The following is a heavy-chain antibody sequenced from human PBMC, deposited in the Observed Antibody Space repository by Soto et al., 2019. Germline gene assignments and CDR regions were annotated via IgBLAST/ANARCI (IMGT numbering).Heavy chain of an antibody. J-gene: IGHJ6*04. V-gene: IGHV3-66*01. CDR3: ASPLQYGYSRPEV. D-gene: IGHD3-22*01. CDR1: GFTVSSNY. Sequence: EVQLVESGGGLVQPGGSLRLSCAASGFTVSSNYMSWVRQAPGKGLEWVTVIYSGGSTYYADSVKGRFTISRDNCNNTLYLQINTLSTEDTAVYYGASPLQYGYSRPEVWGKGATDTVSS. CDR2: IYSGGST.